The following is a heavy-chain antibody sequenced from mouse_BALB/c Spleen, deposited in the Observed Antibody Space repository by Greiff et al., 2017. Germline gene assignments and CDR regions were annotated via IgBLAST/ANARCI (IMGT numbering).Heavy chain of an antibody. CDR3: ARRLPFAY. Sequence: VQLKQSGAELVRPGALVKLSCKASGFNIKDYYMHWVKQRPEQGLEWIGWIDPENGNTIYDPKFQGKASITADTSSNTAYLQLSSLTSEDTAVYYCARRLPFAYWGQGTLVTVSA. CDR2: IDPENGNT. J-gene: IGHJ3*01. D-gene: IGHD2-4*01. CDR1: GFNIKDYY. V-gene: IGHV14-1*02.